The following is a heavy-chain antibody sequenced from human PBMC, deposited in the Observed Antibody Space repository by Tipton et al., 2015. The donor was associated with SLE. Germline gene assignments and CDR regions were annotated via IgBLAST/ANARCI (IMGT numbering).Heavy chain of an antibody. CDR3: ARVTTSGGSYYMDV. CDR2: ISHSGST. J-gene: IGHJ6*03. V-gene: IGHV4-34*01. D-gene: IGHD1-1*01. CDR1: GESFSAYY. Sequence: LRLSCAVYGESFSAYYWNWVRQPPGKGLEWIGGISHSGSTNYNPFLKSRVTISVDTSKKQFHLKLNSVTAVDTALYYCARVTTSGGSYYMDVWGKGTTVTVSS.